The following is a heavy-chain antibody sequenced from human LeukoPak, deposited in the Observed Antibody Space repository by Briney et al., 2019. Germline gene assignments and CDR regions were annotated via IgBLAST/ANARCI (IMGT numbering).Heavy chain of an antibody. V-gene: IGHV4-59*01. CDR3: ARVHLDTGYR. CDR2: IYYSGST. CDR1: GGSISNYY. D-gene: IGHD5-18*01. Sequence: SETLSLTCTVSGGSISNYYWSWIRQPPGKGLEWIGYIYYSGSTNYNPSLKSRATISVDTSKNQFSLKLRSVTAADTAVYYCARVHLDTGYRWGQGTLVAVSS. J-gene: IGHJ5*02.